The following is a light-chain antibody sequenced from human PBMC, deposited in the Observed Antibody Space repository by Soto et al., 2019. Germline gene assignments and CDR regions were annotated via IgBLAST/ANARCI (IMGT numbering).Light chain of an antibody. CDR3: QHYDHLPIT. CDR2: AAS. CDR1: QSISSY. Sequence: DIQMTQSPSSLSASVGDRVTITCRAGQSISSYLNWYQQKPGKAPKLLIYAASSLQSGVPSRFSGSGSGTDFTLTISSLQPEDFATYYCQHYDHLPITFGQGTRLEIK. V-gene: IGKV1-39*01. J-gene: IGKJ5*01.